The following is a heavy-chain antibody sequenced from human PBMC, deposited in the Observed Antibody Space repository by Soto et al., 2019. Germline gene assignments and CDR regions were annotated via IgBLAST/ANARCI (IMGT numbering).Heavy chain of an antibody. Sequence: GGSLRLSCAASGFTFEDYAMNWVRQGPVKGLEWVSRISWNSGTMHYADSVKGRFTISRDNAKNPLYLEMNGLRVEDTGIYYCAKDRHRSGLGHWFDPWGQGTLVTVSS. CDR3: AKDRHRSGLGHWFDP. CDR1: GFTFEDYA. D-gene: IGHD3-3*01. CDR2: ISWNSGTM. V-gene: IGHV3-9*01. J-gene: IGHJ5*02.